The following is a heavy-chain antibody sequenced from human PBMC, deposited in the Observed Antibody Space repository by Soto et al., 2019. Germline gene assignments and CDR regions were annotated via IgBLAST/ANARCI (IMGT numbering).Heavy chain of an antibody. D-gene: IGHD1-1*01. V-gene: IGHV4-38-2*01. CDR1: GDSIIGIYH. J-gene: IGHJ6*02. CDR3: ARVQGSFDYYYYYGMDV. CDR2: IYHTGTT. Sequence: PSETLSLTCAVSGDSIIGIYHWAWIRQSPGRGLEWIASIYHTGTTYYTPSLESRVTISVDTSKNQFSLRLSSVTAADSAVYYCARVQGSFDYYYYYGMDVWGQGTTVTVSS.